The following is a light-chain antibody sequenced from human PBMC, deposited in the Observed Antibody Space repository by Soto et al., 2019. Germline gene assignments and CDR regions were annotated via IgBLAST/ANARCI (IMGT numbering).Light chain of an antibody. V-gene: IGKV3-20*01. CDR3: QQYGSSP. CDR1: QSVSSSY. CDR2: GAS. Sequence: EIVLTQSPGTLSLPPGERATLSCRASQSVSSSYLAWYQQKPGQAPRLLIYGASSRATGIPDRFSGSGSGTDFTLTISRLEPEDFAVYYCQQYGSSPFGQGTRLEIK. J-gene: IGKJ5*01.